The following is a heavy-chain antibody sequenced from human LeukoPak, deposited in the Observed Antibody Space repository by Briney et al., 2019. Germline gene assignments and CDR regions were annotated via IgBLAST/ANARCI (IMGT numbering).Heavy chain of an antibody. CDR2: ISSSSYI. CDR1: GFTFSSYS. V-gene: IGHV3-21*01. Sequence: GGSLRLSCAASGFTFSSYSMNWARQAPGKGLEWVSSISSSSYIYYADSVKGRFTISRDNAKNSLYLQMNSLRAEDTAVYYCARPRIAARRFDAFDIWGQGTMVTVSS. J-gene: IGHJ3*02. D-gene: IGHD6-6*01. CDR3: ARPRIAARRFDAFDI.